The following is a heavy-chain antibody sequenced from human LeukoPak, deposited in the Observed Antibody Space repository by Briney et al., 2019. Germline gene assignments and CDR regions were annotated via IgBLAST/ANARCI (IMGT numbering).Heavy chain of an antibody. CDR1: GGTFSSYA. Sequence: SVKVSCKASGGTFSSYAISWVRQAPGQGLEWMGGITPIFGTANYAQKFQGRVTITADESTSTAYMELSSLRSDDTAVYYCARVPTRTWFDPWGQGTLVTVSS. V-gene: IGHV1-69*01. J-gene: IGHJ5*02. D-gene: IGHD4-17*01. CDR3: ARVPTRTWFDP. CDR2: ITPIFGTA.